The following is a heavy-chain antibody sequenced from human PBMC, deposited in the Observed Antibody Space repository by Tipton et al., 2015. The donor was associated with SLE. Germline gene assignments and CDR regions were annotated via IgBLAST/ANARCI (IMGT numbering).Heavy chain of an antibody. CDR1: GGSFSGYY. Sequence: TLSLTCAVYGGSFSGYYWTWIRQPPGQGLEWIGEIADTGSHDYNPSLKSRVTISLDTSKSQFSLTLNSLTAADTAVYYCARGPLPRWPPGAYWGQGTLVTVSS. J-gene: IGHJ4*02. CDR3: ARGPLPRWPPGAY. V-gene: IGHV4-34*01. D-gene: IGHD4-23*01. CDR2: IADTGSH.